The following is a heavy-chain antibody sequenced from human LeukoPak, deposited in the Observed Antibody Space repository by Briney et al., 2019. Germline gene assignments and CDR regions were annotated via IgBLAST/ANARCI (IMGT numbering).Heavy chain of an antibody. CDR1: GYTFTGHY. D-gene: IGHD5-18*01. V-gene: IGHV1-2*02. CDR3: ASEGGAAMGPIDY. CDR2: INPNSGGT. J-gene: IGHJ4*02. Sequence: ASVRVSCKASGYTFTGHYMHWVRQAPGQGLEWMGWINPNSGGTNYAQKFQGRVTMTRDTSISTAYMELSRLRSDDTAVYYCASEGGAAMGPIDYWGQGTLVTVSS.